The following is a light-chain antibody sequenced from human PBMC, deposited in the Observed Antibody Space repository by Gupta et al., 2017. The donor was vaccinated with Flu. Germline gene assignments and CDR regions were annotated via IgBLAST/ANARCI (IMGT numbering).Light chain of an antibody. V-gene: IGKV1-5*03. CDR1: QSVGMW. CDR3: QKYNDYPYT. CDR2: EAS. J-gene: IGKJ2*01. Sequence: DIQMTQSPSTLSASVGDRDTITCRASQSVGMWLAWYQQKPGKAPRLLIYEASTLEYGVPSRFSGSGSGTEFSLTISSLQPDDSATYYCQKYNDYPYTFGQGTKLQIK.